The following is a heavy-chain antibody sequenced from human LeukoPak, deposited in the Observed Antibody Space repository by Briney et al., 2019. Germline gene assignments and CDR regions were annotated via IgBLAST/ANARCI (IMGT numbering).Heavy chain of an antibody. Sequence: PGGSLRLSCAASGFTFSSYAMHWVRQAPGKGLEWVAVMSYDGSNKYYADSVKGRFTISRDNSKNTLYLQMNSLRAEDTAVYYCARGRGYSYGYVDYWGQGTLVTVSS. D-gene: IGHD5-18*01. V-gene: IGHV3-30-3*01. J-gene: IGHJ4*02. CDR2: MSYDGSNK. CDR1: GFTFSSYA. CDR3: ARGRGYSYGYVDY.